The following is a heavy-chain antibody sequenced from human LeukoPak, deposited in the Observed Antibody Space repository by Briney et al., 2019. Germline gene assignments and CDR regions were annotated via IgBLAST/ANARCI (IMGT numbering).Heavy chain of an antibody. CDR3: ARYYGSGSYYKYFDY. D-gene: IGHD3-10*01. Sequence: GESLKISCKGSGYSFISYWIGWVRKMPGKALEWMGIIYPGDSDTRYSPSFQGQVTISADKSISTAYLQWSSLKASDTAMYYCARYYGSGSYYKYFDYWGQGTLVSVSS. CDR1: GYSFISYW. J-gene: IGHJ4*02. CDR2: IYPGDSDT. V-gene: IGHV5-51*01.